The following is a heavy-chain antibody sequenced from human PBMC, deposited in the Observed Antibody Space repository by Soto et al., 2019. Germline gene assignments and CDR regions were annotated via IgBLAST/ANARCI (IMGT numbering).Heavy chain of an antibody. Sequence: KTSETLSLTCTVSGGSISSSSYYWGWIRQPPGKGLEWIGSIYYSGSTYYNPSLKSRVTISVDTSKNQFSLKLSSVTAADTAVYYCASLGYKIYNWFDPWGQGTLVTVSS. CDR3: ASLGYKIYNWFDP. CDR1: GGSISSSSYY. J-gene: IGHJ5*02. CDR2: IYYSGST. D-gene: IGHD5-12*01. V-gene: IGHV4-39*01.